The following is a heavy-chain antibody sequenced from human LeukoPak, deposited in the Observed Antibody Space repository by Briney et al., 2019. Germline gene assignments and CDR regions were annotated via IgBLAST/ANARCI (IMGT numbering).Heavy chain of an antibody. CDR2: ISSSSSYI. CDR1: GFTLSSYS. V-gene: IGHV3-21*01. Sequence: PGGSLRLSCAASGFTLSSYSMNWVRQAPGKGLEWVSSISSSSSYIYYADSVKGRFTISRDNAKNSLYLRMNSLRAEDTAVYYCARDRYDFWSGYLGALPDAFDIWGQGTMVTVSS. CDR3: ARDRYDFWSGYLGALPDAFDI. J-gene: IGHJ3*02. D-gene: IGHD3-3*01.